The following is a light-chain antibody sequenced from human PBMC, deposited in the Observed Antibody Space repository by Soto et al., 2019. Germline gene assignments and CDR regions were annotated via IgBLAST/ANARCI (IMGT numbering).Light chain of an antibody. J-gene: IGKJ1*01. Sequence: DIVLTQSPGTLSLSPGERVTLSCRASQYINTRLAWYQHRPGQAPRLLIYQTSIRAAGIPARFSASGSGTDFTLTISDVQPEDFALYYCHQRQSWPRTFGQGTKVDIK. CDR3: HQRQSWPRT. CDR2: QTS. CDR1: QYINTR. V-gene: IGKV3-11*01.